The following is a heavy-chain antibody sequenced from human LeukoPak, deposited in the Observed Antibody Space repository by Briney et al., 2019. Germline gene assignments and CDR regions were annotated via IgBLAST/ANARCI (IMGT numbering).Heavy chain of an antibody. CDR3: ARQLIAAAGDDAFDI. Sequence: GGSLRLSCEVFGFTFSTSAMSWVRQAPGKGLEWVSSISSSSSYIYYADSVKGRFTISRDNAKNSLYLQMNSLRAEDTAVYYCARQLIAAAGDDAFDIWGQGTMVTVSS. D-gene: IGHD6-13*01. J-gene: IGHJ3*02. CDR2: ISSSSSYI. CDR1: GFTFSTSA. V-gene: IGHV3-21*01.